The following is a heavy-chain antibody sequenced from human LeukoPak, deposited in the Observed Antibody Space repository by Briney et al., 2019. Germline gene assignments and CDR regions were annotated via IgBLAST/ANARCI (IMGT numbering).Heavy chain of an antibody. J-gene: IGHJ4*02. CDR3: ARTDDILTGYSSPPDY. Sequence: PGGSLTLSCTASGFTFSKNDMHWVRQAPGPGLEWVAVLSYDGRNTYYAESVKGRFTISRDNTKNTLYLQMNSLRAEDTAVYYCARTDDILTGYSSPPDYWGQGTLVTVSS. V-gene: IGHV3-30*03. CDR2: LSYDGRNT. D-gene: IGHD3-9*01. CDR1: GFTFSKND.